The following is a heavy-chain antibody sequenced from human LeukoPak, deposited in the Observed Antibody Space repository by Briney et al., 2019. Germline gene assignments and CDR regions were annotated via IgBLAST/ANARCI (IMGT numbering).Heavy chain of an antibody. J-gene: IGHJ6*02. CDR2: IRRKAYDEKT. Sequence: PGGSLRLSCTASGFTFGDYAMSWVRQAPGKGLEWVGLIRRKAYDEKTEYAASVKGRFTISRDDSKSIAYLQMNSLKTDDTAVYYCTRDQDDFWSGYQIYYYYYYGMDVWGQGTTVTVSS. D-gene: IGHD3-3*01. CDR1: GFTFGDYA. V-gene: IGHV3-49*04. CDR3: TRDQDDFWSGYQIYYYYYYGMDV.